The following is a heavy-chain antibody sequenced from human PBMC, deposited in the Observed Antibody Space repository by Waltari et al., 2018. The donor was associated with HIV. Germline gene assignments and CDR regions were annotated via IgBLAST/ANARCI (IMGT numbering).Heavy chain of an antibody. CDR3: ARERRDIGLPYYSYGMDV. CDR1: GFSLSTSGVG. CDR2: IYWDDDK. J-gene: IGHJ6*02. D-gene: IGHD5-12*01. V-gene: IGHV2-5*02. Sequence: QITLKESGPTLVKPTQTLTLTCTFSGFSLSTSGVGVGWIRQPPGKALEWLALIYWDDDKRYSPSVKSRLTNAKDTSKNQVALTMTNMDPVDTATYYCARERRDIGLPYYSYGMDVWGQGTTVTVSS.